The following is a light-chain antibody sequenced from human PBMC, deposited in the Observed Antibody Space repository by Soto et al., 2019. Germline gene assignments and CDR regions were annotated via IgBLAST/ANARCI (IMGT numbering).Light chain of an antibody. CDR1: SSDVGGYSY. CDR3: TSYTSSSTYV. V-gene: IGLV2-14*01. J-gene: IGLJ1*01. Sequence: QSALTQPASVSGSPGQSITISCTGTSSDVGGYSYVSWYQQLPGKAPKLMIYDVSDRPSGVSNRFSGSKSGNTASLTISGLQAEDEADYYCTSYTSSSTYVFGNGTKVTV. CDR2: DVS.